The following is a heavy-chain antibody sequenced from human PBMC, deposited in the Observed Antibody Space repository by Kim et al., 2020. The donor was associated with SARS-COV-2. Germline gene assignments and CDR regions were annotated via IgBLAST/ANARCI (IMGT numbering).Heavy chain of an antibody. CDR1: GFTFSSYD. D-gene: IGHD3-16*01. CDR3: ARALPRGTPDY. CDR2: IGTAGDT. Sequence: GGSLRLSCAASGFTFSSYDMHWVRQATGKGLEWVSAIGTAGDTYYPGSVKGRFTISRENAKNSLYLQMNSLRAGDTAVYYCARALPRGTPDYWGQGTLVTVSS. J-gene: IGHJ4*02. V-gene: IGHV3-13*01.